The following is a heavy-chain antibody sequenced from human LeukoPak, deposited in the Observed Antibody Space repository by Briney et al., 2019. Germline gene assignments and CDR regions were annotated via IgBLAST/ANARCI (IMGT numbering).Heavy chain of an antibody. CDR3: ARDMAAADTYYYYYGMDV. D-gene: IGHD6-13*01. CDR1: GGSISSYY. J-gene: IGHJ6*02. CDR2: IYYSGST. V-gene: IGHV4-59*01. Sequence: PSETLSLTCTVSGGSISSYYWSWIRQPPGKGLEWIGYIYYSGSTNYNPSLKSRVTISVDTSKNQFSLKLSSVTAADTAVYYCARDMAAADTYYYYYGMDVWGQGTTVTVSS.